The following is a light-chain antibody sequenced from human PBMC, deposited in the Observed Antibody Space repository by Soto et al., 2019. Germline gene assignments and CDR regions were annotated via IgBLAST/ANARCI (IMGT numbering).Light chain of an antibody. CDR3: QSYDSGLGGYVI. CDR1: SSNIGADYD. Sequence: QAVLTQPPSVSGAPGQRVTISCTGSSSNIGADYDIHWYQHLPGTAPKLLIYANINRPSGVPDRFSGSKSGTSASLAITELQAEDEADYYCQSYDSGLGGYVIFGGGTKLTVL. V-gene: IGLV1-40*01. J-gene: IGLJ2*01. CDR2: ANI.